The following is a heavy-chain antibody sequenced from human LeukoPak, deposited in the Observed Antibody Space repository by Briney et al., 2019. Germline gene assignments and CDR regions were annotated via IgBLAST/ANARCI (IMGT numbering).Heavy chain of an antibody. CDR1: GYTFTSHG. CDR2: ISGHSGDT. V-gene: IGHV1-18*01. J-gene: IGHJ4*02. Sequence: GASVKVSCQASGYTFTSHGISWVRQAPGQGLEWIGWISGHSGDTKYAQKFQERVTMTADTSTYVASMELRSLRSDDTAVYYCARDRRIQLWPILYFDYWGQGTLVTVSS. D-gene: IGHD5-18*01. CDR3: ARDRRIQLWPILYFDY.